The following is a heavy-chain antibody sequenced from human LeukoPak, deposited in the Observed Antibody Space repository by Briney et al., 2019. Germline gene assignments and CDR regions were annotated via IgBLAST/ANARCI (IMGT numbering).Heavy chain of an antibody. CDR3: ARVIAVAGGVPPRYFDY. V-gene: IGHV4-59*01. D-gene: IGHD6-19*01. Sequence: SETLSLTCTVSGGSISSYYWSWIRQPPGKGLEWIGYIYYSGSTNYNPSLKSRVTVSVDTSKNQFSLKLSSVTAADTAVYYCARVIAVAGGVPPRYFDYWGQGTLVTVSS. CDR1: GGSISSYY. J-gene: IGHJ4*02. CDR2: IYYSGST.